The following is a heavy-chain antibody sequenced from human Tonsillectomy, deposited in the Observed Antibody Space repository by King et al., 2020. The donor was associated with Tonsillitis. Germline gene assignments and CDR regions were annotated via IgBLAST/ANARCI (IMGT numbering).Heavy chain of an antibody. D-gene: IGHD3-22*01. Sequence: GQLVQSGAEVKKPGASVKVSCKASGYTFTGYYMHWVRQAPGQGLEWMGWINPNSGGTNYAQKFQGRVTMTRDTSISTAYMELSRLRSDDTAVYYCAEGNYYDSSGYYRLDAFDIWGQGTMVTVSS. V-gene: IGHV1-2*02. CDR3: AEGNYYDSSGYYRLDAFDI. CDR2: INPNSGGT. J-gene: IGHJ3*02. CDR1: GYTFTGYY.